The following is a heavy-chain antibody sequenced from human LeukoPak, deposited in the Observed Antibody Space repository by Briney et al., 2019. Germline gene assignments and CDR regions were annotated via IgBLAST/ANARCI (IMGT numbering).Heavy chain of an antibody. CDR3: ARDQEAFDY. J-gene: IGHJ4*02. CDR1: GGTFSSYA. Sequence: SVKVSCKASGGTFSSYAISWVRQAPGQGLEWMGGIIPIFGTANYAQKFQGRVTMTRDTSTSTVYMELSSLRSGDTAVYYCARDQEAFDYWGQGTLVTVSS. V-gene: IGHV1-69*05. CDR2: IIPIFGTA.